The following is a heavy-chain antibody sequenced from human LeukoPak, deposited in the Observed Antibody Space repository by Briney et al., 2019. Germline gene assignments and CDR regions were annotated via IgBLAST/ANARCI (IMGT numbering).Heavy chain of an antibody. D-gene: IGHD2-21*02. CDR1: GYTFTSYA. CDR2: INAGNGNT. V-gene: IGHV1-3*01. J-gene: IGHJ6*02. Sequence: GASVKVSCKASGYTFTSYAMHWVRQAPGQRLEWMGWINAGNGNTKYSQKFQGRVTITRDTSTSTVYMELSSLRSEDTAVYYCARAYCGGDCYSGSFEYYYGMDVWGQGTTVTVSS. CDR3: ARAYCGGDCYSGSFEYYYGMDV.